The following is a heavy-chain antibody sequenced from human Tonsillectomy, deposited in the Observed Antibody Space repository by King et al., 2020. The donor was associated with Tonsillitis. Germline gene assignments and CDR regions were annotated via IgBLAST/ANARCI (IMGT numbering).Heavy chain of an antibody. D-gene: IGHD1-26*01. CDR2: ISAYNGNT. Sequence: VQLVESGAEVKKPGASVKVSCTASGYTFTSYGISWVRQAPGQGLEWMGWISAYNGNTNYAQKLQGRVTMTTDTSTSTAYMELRSLRSDDTAVYYCARVGATILDGGWFDPWGQGTLVTVSS. V-gene: IGHV1-18*01. CDR1: GYTFTSYG. CDR3: ARVGATILDGGWFDP. J-gene: IGHJ5*02.